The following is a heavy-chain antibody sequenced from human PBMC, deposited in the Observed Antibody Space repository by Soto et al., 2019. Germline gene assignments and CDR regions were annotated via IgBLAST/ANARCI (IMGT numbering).Heavy chain of an antibody. CDR3: TRGDSGYDSWYFDY. D-gene: IGHD5-12*01. CDR2: IRSKAYGGTT. CDR1: GFTFGDYA. Sequence: GGSLRLSCTASGFTFGDYAMSWFRQAPGKGLEWVGFIRSKAYGGTTEYAASVKGRFTISRDDSKSIAYLQMNSLKTEDTAVYYCTRGDSGYDSWYFDYWGQGTLVTVSS. V-gene: IGHV3-49*03. J-gene: IGHJ4*02.